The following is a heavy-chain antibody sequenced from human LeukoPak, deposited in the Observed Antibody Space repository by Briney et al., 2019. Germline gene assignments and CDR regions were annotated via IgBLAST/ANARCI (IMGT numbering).Heavy chain of an antibody. CDR1: GYTFTSYD. CDR2: MNPNSGNT. J-gene: IGHJ4*02. Sequence: ASVKVSCKASGYTFTSYDINWVRQATGQGPEWMGWMNPNSGNTGYAQKFWGRVSITRNTSISTANMELSSLVSEDTAVYYCARLGELSSDDYWGQGTLVTVSS. V-gene: IGHV1-8*03. D-gene: IGHD3-16*02. CDR3: ARLGELSSDDY.